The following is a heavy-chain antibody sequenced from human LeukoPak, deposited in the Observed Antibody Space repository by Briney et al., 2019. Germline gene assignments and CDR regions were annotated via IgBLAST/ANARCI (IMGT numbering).Heavy chain of an antibody. J-gene: IGHJ6*02. CDR2: ISSSSSYI. D-gene: IGHD3-3*01. V-gene: IGHV3-21*01. CDR3: ARDRDYDFWSGYPPHYYGMDV. Sequence: PGGSLRLSCAASGFTLSSYSMNWVRQAPGKGLEWVSSISSSSSYIYYADSVKGRFTISRDNAKNSLYLQMNSLRAEDTAVYYCARDRDYDFWSGYPPHYYGMDVWGQGTTVTVSS. CDR1: GFTLSSYS.